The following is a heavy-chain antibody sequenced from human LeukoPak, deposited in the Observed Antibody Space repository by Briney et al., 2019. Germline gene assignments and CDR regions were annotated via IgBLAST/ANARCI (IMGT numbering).Heavy chain of an antibody. CDR1: GYSISSGYY. J-gene: IGHJ4*02. CDR2: IYHSGST. V-gene: IGHV4-38-2*02. D-gene: IGHD3-16*01. Sequence: PSETLSLTCTVSGYSISSGYYWGWIRQPPGKGLEWIGSIYHSGSTYYNPSLKSRVTISVDTSKNQFSLKLSSVTAADTAVYYCARDLGNGGVYSYWGQGTLVTVSS. CDR3: ARDLGNGGVYSY.